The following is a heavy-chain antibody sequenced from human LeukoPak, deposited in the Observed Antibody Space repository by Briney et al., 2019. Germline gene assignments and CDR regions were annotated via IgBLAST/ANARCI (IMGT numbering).Heavy chain of an antibody. Sequence: SVKVSCKASGGTFSSYAISWVRQAPGHGLEWMGGIIPIFGTANYAQKFQGRVTITADESTSTAYMELSSLRSEDTAVYYCARERGDCSGGSCYVDAFDIWGQGTMVTVSS. CDR1: GGTFSSYA. D-gene: IGHD2-15*01. J-gene: IGHJ3*02. CDR3: ARERGDCSGGSCYVDAFDI. CDR2: IIPIFGTA. V-gene: IGHV1-69*01.